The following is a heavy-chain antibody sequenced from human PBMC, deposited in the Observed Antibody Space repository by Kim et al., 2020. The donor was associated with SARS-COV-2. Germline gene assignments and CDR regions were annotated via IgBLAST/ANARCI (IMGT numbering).Heavy chain of an antibody. J-gene: IGHJ4*02. CDR3: ARGEANSYGPKHRSSSWPRKRIDFDY. V-gene: IGHV4-34*01. D-gene: IGHD6-13*01. CDR1: GGSFSGYY. Sequence: SETLSLTCAVYGGSFSGYYWSWIRQPPGKGLEWIGEINHSGSTNYNPSLKSRVTISVDTSKNQFSLKLSSVTAADTAVYYCARGEANSYGPKHRSSSWPRKRIDFDYWGQGTLVTVSS. CDR2: INHSGST.